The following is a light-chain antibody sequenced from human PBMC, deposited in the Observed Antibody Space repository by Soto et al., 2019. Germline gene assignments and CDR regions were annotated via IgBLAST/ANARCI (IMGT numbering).Light chain of an antibody. V-gene: IGKV1-5*03. Sequence: DIHMTQSPSTLSASVGDRVTIPCRASQSIADWLAWNQQKPGKAPKLLIYKASTLESGVPSRFSGSGSGTEFTLTISSLQPDDFATYSCQQYVAYPLTFGGGTKVEIK. CDR3: QQYVAYPLT. J-gene: IGKJ4*01. CDR1: QSIADW. CDR2: KAS.